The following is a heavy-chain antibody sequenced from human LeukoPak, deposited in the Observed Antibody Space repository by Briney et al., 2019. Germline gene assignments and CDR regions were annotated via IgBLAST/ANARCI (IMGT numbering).Heavy chain of an antibody. V-gene: IGHV1-69*01. CDR2: IIPIFGTV. Sequence: GIIPIFGTVNYAQTFQGRVTITADESTSTAYMELSSLRSEDTAVYYCARDSSRATGNFDYWGQGTLVTVSS. CDR3: ARDSSRATGNFDY. J-gene: IGHJ4*02.